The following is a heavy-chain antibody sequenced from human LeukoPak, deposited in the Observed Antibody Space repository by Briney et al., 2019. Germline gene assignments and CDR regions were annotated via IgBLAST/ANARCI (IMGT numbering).Heavy chain of an antibody. J-gene: IGHJ4*02. CDR2: IYTSGST. D-gene: IGHD7-27*01. Sequence: SQTLSLTCTVSGGSISSGSYYWSWIRQPAGKGLEWIGRIYTSGSTNYNPSLKSRVTLSVDTSKNQFSLKLSSVTAADTAVYYCARTTTGDYTFDYWGQGTLVTVSS. V-gene: IGHV4-61*02. CDR3: ARTTTGDYTFDY. CDR1: GGSISSGSYY.